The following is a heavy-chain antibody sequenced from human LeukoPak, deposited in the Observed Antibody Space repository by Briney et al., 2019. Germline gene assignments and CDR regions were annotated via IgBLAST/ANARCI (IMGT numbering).Heavy chain of an antibody. J-gene: IGHJ5*02. V-gene: IGHV4-39*01. CDR3: ARRAAGKNWFDP. Sequence: SETLSLTCTVSGGSISSSSYYWGWIRQPPGKGLEWIGGINYSGRTYFNPSLMSRVTISVDTSNNQFSLRLSSVTAADTAVYYCARRAAGKNWFDPWGQGTLVTVSS. CDR1: GGSISSSSYY. CDR2: INYSGRT. D-gene: IGHD6-13*01.